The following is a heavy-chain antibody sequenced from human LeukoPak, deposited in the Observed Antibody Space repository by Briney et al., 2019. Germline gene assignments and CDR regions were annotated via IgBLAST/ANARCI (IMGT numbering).Heavy chain of an antibody. V-gene: IGHV4-39*01. J-gene: IGHJ4*02. Sequence: SETLSLTCTVSGGSISSSSYYWGWIRQPPGKGLEWIGSIYYSGSTYYNPSLKSRVTISVDTSKNQFSLKLSFVTAADTAVYYCARQELRFLEWLRYFDYWGQGTLVTVSS. CDR1: GGSISSSSYY. CDR3: ARQELRFLEWLRYFDY. CDR2: IYYSGST. D-gene: IGHD3-3*01.